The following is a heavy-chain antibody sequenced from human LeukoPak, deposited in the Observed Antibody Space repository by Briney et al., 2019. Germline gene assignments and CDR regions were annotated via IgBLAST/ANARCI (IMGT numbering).Heavy chain of an antibody. CDR1: GGSFSGYY. CDR2: INHSGST. D-gene: IGHD4-17*01. V-gene: IGHV4-34*01. J-gene: IGHJ6*02. CDR3: ARGGADYGDYYYYGMDV. Sequence: SETLSLTCAVCGGSFSGYYWSWIRQPPGKGLEWIGEINHSGSTNYNPSLKSRVTISVDTSKNQFSLKLSSVTAADTAVYYCARGGADYGDYYYYGMDVWGQGTTVTVSS.